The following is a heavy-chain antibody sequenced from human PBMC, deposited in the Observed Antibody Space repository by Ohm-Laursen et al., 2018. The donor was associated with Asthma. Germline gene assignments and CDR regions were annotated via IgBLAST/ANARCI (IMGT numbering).Heavy chain of an antibody. Sequence: SLRLSCAASGFTFDDYAMHWVRQAPGKGLEWVSGISWNSGSIGYADSVKGRFTISRDNAKNSLYLQMNSLRAEDTALYYCATAGDYDSSGYKEEYFDYWGQGTLVTVSS. CDR1: GFTFDDYA. CDR3: ATAGDYDSSGYKEEYFDY. J-gene: IGHJ4*02. D-gene: IGHD3-22*01. CDR2: ISWNSGSI. V-gene: IGHV3-9*01.